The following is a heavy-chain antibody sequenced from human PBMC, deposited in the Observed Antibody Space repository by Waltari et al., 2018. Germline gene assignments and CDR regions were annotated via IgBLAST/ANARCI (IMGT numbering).Heavy chain of an antibody. CDR2: IYHSGST. V-gene: IGHV4-30-2*01. CDR1: GGSISSGGYS. Sequence: QLQLQESGSGLVKPSQTLSLTCAVSGGSISSGGYSGSWIRQPPGKGLEWIGYIYHSGSTYYNPSLKSRVTISVDRSKNQFSLKLSSVTAADTAVYYCARAGDYYDSSAFDYWGQGTLVTVSS. CDR3: ARAGDYYDSSAFDY. D-gene: IGHD3-22*01. J-gene: IGHJ4*02.